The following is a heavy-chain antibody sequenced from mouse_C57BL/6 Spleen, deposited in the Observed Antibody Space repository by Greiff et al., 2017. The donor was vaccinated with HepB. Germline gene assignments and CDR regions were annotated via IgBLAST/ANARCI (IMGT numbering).Heavy chain of an antibody. CDR2: ISSGGSYT. J-gene: IGHJ1*03. CDR1: GFTFSSYG. D-gene: IGHD1-1*01. Sequence: EVQRVESGGDLVKPGGSLKLSCAASGFTFSSYGMSWVRQTPDKRLEWVATISSGGSYTYYPDSVKGRFTISRDNAKNTLYLHMSSLKSEDTAMYYCARHPYYYGSSYEYFDVWGTGTTVTVSS. V-gene: IGHV5-6*01. CDR3: ARHPYYYGSSYEYFDV.